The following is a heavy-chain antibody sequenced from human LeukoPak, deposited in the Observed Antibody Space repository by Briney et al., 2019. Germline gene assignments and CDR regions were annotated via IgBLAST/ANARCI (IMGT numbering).Heavy chain of an antibody. Sequence: PGWSLRLSCAASGFTFDDYAMSWVRQAPGKGLEWVSAISGSGGSTYYADSVKGRFTISRDNSKNTLYLQMNSLRAEDTAVYYCAKRGDWAVTTVGPDDAFDIWGQGTMVTVSS. CDR1: GFTFDDYA. V-gene: IGHV3-23*01. J-gene: IGHJ3*02. CDR3: AKRGDWAVTTVGPDDAFDI. D-gene: IGHD4-23*01. CDR2: ISGSGGST.